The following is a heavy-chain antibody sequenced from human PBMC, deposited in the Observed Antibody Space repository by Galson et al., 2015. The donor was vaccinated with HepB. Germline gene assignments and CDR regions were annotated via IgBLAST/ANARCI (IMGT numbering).Heavy chain of an antibody. CDR1: GYTFTSYY. V-gene: IGHV1-46*01. D-gene: IGHD5-12*01. J-gene: IGHJ4*02. CDR2: INPSGGST. CDR3: ARGGGSGYRWTPLGDY. Sequence: SVKVSCKASGYTFTSYYMHWVRQAPGQGLEWMGIINPSGGSTSYAQKFQGRVTMTRDTSTSTVYMELSSLRFEDTAVYYCARGGGSGYRWTPLGDYWGQGTLVTVSS.